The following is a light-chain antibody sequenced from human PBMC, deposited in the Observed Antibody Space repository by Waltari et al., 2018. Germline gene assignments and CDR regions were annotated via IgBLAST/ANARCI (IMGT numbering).Light chain of an antibody. Sequence: EIVMTQSPTTLSVSPGEGATLSCRASQSVSSNLAWYQQKPGQAPRLLIYGASTRATIIPARFSGSGSGTEFTLTITSLQSEDSAIYYCQHYNNWRWAFGQGTKVEI. CDR2: GAS. J-gene: IGKJ1*01. V-gene: IGKV3-15*01. CDR3: QHYNNWRWA. CDR1: QSVSSN.